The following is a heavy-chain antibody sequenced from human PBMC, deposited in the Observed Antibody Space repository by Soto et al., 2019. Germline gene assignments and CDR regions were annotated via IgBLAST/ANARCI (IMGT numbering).Heavy chain of an antibody. Sequence: QVQLVQSGAEVKKPGASVKVSCKASGYTFTGYYMHWVRQAPGQGLEWMGWINPNSGGTNYAQKVQGRVTMTRDTPISTAYMELSRLRSDDTAVYYCARAEYSSGWYDYWGQGTLVTVSS. CDR2: INPNSGGT. J-gene: IGHJ4*02. D-gene: IGHD6-19*01. CDR3: ARAEYSSGWYDY. CDR1: GYTFTGYY. V-gene: IGHV1-2*02.